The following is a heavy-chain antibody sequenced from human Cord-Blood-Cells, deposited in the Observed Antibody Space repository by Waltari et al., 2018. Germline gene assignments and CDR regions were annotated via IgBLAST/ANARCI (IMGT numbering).Heavy chain of an antibody. CDR1: GFTVSSNY. CDR2: IYSGGST. V-gene: IGHV3-53*04. D-gene: IGHD6-6*01. J-gene: IGHJ5*02. CDR3: ARVRRGKYSSSSYNWFDP. Sequence: EVQLVESGGGLVQPGGSLRLSCAASGFTVSSNYMSWVRQAPGKGLEWVSVIYSGGSTYYADSVKGRFTISRHNSKNTLYLLMNSLRAEDTAVYYCARVRRGKYSSSSYNWFDPWGQGTLVTVSS.